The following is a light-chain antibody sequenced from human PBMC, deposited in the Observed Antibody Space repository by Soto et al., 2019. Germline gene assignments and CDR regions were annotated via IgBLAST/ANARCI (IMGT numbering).Light chain of an antibody. Sequence: QSALTQPPSASGSPVQSVTISCTGTSSDVGAYNYVSWYQQHAGKAPKLVIYEVTKRPSGVPDRFSGSKSANTASLTVSVLQAEDEADYYCSSFASSNTWVFGGGTKLTVL. CDR1: SSDVGAYNY. V-gene: IGLV2-8*01. CDR3: SSFASSNTWV. J-gene: IGLJ3*02. CDR2: EVT.